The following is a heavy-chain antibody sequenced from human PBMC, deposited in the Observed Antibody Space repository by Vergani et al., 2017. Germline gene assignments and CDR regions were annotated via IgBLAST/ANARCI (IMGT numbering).Heavy chain of an antibody. J-gene: IGHJ5*02. D-gene: IGHD6-19*01. V-gene: IGHV4-30-4*01. CDR2: IYYSENT. CDR1: GGSISSGDYY. CDR3: ASDTHSGQRADR. Sequence: QVQLQESGPGLLKPSQTLSLTCTVSGGSISSGDYYWSWIRQPPGKGLEWIGNIYYSENTNYNPSLKTRVTISVDTSKNQFSLTLTSVTAADTAVYYCASDTHSGQRADRWGQGTQVTVSS.